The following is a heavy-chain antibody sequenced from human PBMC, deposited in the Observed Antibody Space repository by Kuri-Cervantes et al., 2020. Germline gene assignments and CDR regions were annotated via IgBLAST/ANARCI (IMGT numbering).Heavy chain of an antibody. CDR1: GFTFSSYG. J-gene: IGHJ6*03. CDR2: IRYDGSNK. Sequence: GESLKISCAASGFTFSSYGMHWVRQAPGKGLEWVAFIRYDGSNKYYADSVKGRFTISRDNSKNTLYLQMNSLRAEDTAVYYCASAAAGDYYYYYMDVWGKGTTVTVSS. V-gene: IGHV3-30*02. CDR3: ASAAAGDYYYYYMDV. D-gene: IGHD6-13*01.